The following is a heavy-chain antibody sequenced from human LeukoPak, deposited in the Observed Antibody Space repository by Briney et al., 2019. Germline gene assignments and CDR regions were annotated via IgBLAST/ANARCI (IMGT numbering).Heavy chain of an antibody. CDR3: ARDTATYYDFWSGYLLGD. Sequence: SGGPLRLSCAASGFTFSSYAMHWVRQAPGKGLEWVAVISYDGSNKYYADSVKGRFTISRDNSKNTLYLQMNSLRAEDTAVYYCARDTATYYDFWSGYLLGDWGQGTLVTVSS. D-gene: IGHD3-3*01. CDR1: GFTFSSYA. J-gene: IGHJ4*02. CDR2: ISYDGSNK. V-gene: IGHV3-30*04.